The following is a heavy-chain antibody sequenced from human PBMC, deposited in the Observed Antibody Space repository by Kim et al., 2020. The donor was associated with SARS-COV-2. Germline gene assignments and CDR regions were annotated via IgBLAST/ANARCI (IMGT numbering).Heavy chain of an antibody. D-gene: IGHD3-3*01. CDR3: ATSYYDFWSGYYVYYGM. J-gene: IGHJ6*01. Sequence: GGSLRLSCAASGFTFSSYGMHWVRQAPGKGLEWVAVISYDGSNKYYADSVTGRFTISRDTSKNTLYLQMNSLRAEDTAVYYCATSYYDFWSGYYVYYGM. CDR2: ISYDGSNK. CDR1: GFTFSSYG. V-gene: IGHV3-30*03.